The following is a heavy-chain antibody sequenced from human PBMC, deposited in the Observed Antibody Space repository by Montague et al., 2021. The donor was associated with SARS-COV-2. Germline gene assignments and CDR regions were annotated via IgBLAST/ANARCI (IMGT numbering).Heavy chain of an antibody. CDR2: IYYSGSA. D-gene: IGHD3-10*01. CDR3: ARLESTRGVIIRGAFHI. CDR1: GDSITNSRYY. J-gene: IGHJ3*02. V-gene: IGHV4-39*01. Sequence: SETLSLTCFVSGDSITNSRYYWGWIRQPPGKGLEWIGTIYYSGSAYYNPSLKSRVTISVDTSHDQFSLKLNSVTATDTAVYYCARLESTRGVIIRGAFHIWGQGTKVTVSS.